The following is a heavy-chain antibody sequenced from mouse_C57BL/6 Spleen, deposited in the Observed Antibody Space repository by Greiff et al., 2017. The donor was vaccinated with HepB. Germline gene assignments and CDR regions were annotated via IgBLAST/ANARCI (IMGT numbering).Heavy chain of an antibody. J-gene: IGHJ4*01. Sequence: QVQLQQSGAELVKPGASVKISCKASGYAFSSYWMNWVKQRPGKGLEWIGQIYPGDGDTNYNGKFKGKATLTADKSSSTAYMQLSSLTSEDSAVYFCATRIYDCYYVDAMDYWGQGTSVTVSS. D-gene: IGHD2-3*01. V-gene: IGHV1-80*01. CDR1: GYAFSSYW. CDR2: IYPGDGDT. CDR3: ATRIYDCYYVDAMDY.